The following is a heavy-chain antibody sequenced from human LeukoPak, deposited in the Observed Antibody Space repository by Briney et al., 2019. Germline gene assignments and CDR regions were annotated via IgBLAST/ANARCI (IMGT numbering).Heavy chain of an antibody. CDR3: ARHPMDTIGGIDY. CDR1: GGSISSYY. V-gene: IGHV4-59*08. Sequence: PSETLSLTCTVSGGSISSYYWGWIRQPPGKGLEWIGYIYHTGSTKYNHSLKSRVTISVDTSKNQFSLKLSSVTAADTAVYYCARHPMDTIGGIDYWGQGTLVTVSS. J-gene: IGHJ4*02. D-gene: IGHD3-10*01. CDR2: IYHTGST.